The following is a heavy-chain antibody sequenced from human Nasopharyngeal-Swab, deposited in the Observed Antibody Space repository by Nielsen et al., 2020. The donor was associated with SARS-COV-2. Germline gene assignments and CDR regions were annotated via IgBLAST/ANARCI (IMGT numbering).Heavy chain of an antibody. D-gene: IGHD5-24*01. CDR1: GGTFSSYA. CDR3: ARPRDGYIPSGVGYFDL. J-gene: IGHJ2*01. CDR2: IIPIFGTA. Sequence: SVKVSCKASGGTFSSYAISWVRQAPGQGLEWMGGIIPIFGTANYAQKFQGRVTITADESTSTAYMELSSLRSEDTAVYYCARPRDGYIPSGVGYFDLWGRGTLVTVSS. V-gene: IGHV1-69*13.